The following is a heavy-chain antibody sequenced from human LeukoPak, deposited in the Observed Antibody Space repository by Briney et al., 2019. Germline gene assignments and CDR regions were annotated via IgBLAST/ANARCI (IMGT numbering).Heavy chain of an antibody. J-gene: IGHJ4*02. CDR3: ARSRQHDYGDYEGGSGYFDY. D-gene: IGHD4-17*01. V-gene: IGHV4-4*09. Sequence: SETLSLTCTVSGGSISSYYWSWIRQPPGKGLEWIGYIYTSGSTNYNPSLKSRVTISVDTSKNQFSLKMNSVSAADTAVYFCARSRQHDYGDYEGGSGYFDYWGRGVLVTVSS. CDR1: GGSISSYY. CDR2: IYTSGST.